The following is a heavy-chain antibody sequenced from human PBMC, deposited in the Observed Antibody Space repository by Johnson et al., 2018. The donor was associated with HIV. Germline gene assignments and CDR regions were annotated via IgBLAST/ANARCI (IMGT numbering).Heavy chain of an antibody. CDR2: ISGSDGAI. J-gene: IGHJ3*02. D-gene: IGHD2-8*01. V-gene: IGHV3-11*04. CDR3: ARSVNAGRPFDI. CDR1: GFTFSDSY. Sequence: VQLVESGGGVVRPGGSLRLSCVASGFTFSDSYMNWIRQAPGKGLEWVSYISGSDGAIWYADSVKGRFTVSRDNAKNSFYLQMNSLRAEDTAVYYCARSVNAGRPFDIWGQGTLVTVSS.